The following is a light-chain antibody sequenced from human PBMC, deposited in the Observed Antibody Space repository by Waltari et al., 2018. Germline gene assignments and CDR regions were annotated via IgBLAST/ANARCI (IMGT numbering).Light chain of an antibody. CDR1: QSLVSSYGNTY. V-gene: IGKV2-30*01. CDR3: MQGTHWPWT. CDR2: KVS. J-gene: IGKJ1*01. Sequence: DVVMTQSPLSLPVTLGQPASISCRSSQSLVSSYGNTYLSWFQQRPGQYPRRLLYKVSNGDSWVPNSFRGSGSCPDFTLKISRVVAEDVGVYYCMQGTHWPWTFGQGTKVEIK.